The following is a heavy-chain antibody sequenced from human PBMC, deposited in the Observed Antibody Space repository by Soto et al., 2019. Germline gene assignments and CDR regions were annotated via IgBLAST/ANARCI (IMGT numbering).Heavy chain of an antibody. CDR3: ARKKGDTFDI. CDR2: ISSSGTYT. J-gene: IGHJ3*02. V-gene: IGHV3-21*01. CDR1: GFNFSSYT. Sequence: PGGSLRLSCAASGFNFSSYTMNWVRQAPGKGLEWVSFISSSGTYTYYADSLKGRFTISRDNAKDSLYLQMNSLRAEDTAVYYCARKKGDTFDIWGQGTMVTVSS.